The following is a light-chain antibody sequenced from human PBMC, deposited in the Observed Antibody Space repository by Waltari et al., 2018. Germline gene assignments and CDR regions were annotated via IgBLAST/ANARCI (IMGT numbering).Light chain of an antibody. CDR3: SSYADSNIL. J-gene: IGLJ2*01. CDR1: RSDDGGDNY. Sequence: QSALTQPPPASGSPGQSVTISCTGTRSDDGGDNYVSWYQHHPGKTPKLMIYEVNKRPSGVPDRFSGSKSGNTASLTVSGLQAEDEADYYCSSYADSNILFGGGTKLTVL. CDR2: EVN. V-gene: IGLV2-8*01.